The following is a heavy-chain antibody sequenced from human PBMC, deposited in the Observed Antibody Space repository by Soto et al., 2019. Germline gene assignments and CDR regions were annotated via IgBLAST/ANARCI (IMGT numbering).Heavy chain of an antibody. D-gene: IGHD3-3*01. CDR3: ARESPNEVGSGYSYRRARYGMDV. J-gene: IGHJ6*02. CDR1: GGTFSSYA. CDR2: IIPIFGTA. Sequence: QVQLVQSGAEVKKPGSSVKVSCKASGGTFSSYAISWVRQAPGQGLEWMGGIIPIFGTANYAQKFQGRVTITADESTSTAYMELSSLRSEDTAVYYCARESPNEVGSGYSYRRARYGMDVWGQGTTVTVSS. V-gene: IGHV1-69*01.